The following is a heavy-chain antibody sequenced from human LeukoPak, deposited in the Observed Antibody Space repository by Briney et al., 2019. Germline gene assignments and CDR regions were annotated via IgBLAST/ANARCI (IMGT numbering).Heavy chain of an antibody. V-gene: IGHV4-59*08. J-gene: IGHJ4*02. D-gene: IGHD6-13*01. Sequence: SETLSLTCTVSGGSISSYYWSWIRQPPGKGLEWIGYIYYSGNTNYNPSLKSRVTISVDTSKNQFSLKLSSVTAADTAVYYCARFDSSSWYGYFDYWGQGTLVTVSS. CDR3: ARFDSSSWYGYFDY. CDR1: GGSISSYY. CDR2: IYYSGNT.